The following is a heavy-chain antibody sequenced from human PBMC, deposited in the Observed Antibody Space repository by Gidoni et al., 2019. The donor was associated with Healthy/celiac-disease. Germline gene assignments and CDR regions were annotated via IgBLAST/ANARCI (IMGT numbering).Heavy chain of an antibody. CDR3: ARAHCSGGSCYGY. CDR1: GDTFTGYY. J-gene: IGHJ4*02. V-gene: IGHV1-2*06. Sequence: VQLVQSGAEVKKPGASVKVSCKASGDTFTGYYMHWVRQAPGQGLEWMGRINPNSGGTNYAQKFQGRVTMTRDTSISTAYMELSRLRSDDTAVYYCARAHCSGGSCYGYWGQGTLVTVSS. D-gene: IGHD2-15*01. CDR2: INPNSGGT.